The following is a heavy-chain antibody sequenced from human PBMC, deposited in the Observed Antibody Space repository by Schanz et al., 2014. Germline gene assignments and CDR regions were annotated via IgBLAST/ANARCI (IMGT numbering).Heavy chain of an antibody. J-gene: IGHJ4*02. Sequence: QVQLVQSGAELKNPGASVKVSCKASGYSFSAYSIHWMRQAPGQGLEWLGRFTHISQKFQGRVTMTRDTSSTTAYMELNSLRSDDTAVYYCARVVRSDYLSELDFWGQGTQVIVSS. CDR3: ARVVRSDYLSELDF. V-gene: IGHV1-2*06. CDR1: GYSFSAYS. D-gene: IGHD4-17*01. CDR2: FT.